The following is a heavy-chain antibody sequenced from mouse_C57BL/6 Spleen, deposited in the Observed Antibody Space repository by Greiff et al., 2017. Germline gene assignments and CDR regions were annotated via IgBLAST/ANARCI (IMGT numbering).Heavy chain of an antibody. CDR2: IWSGGST. V-gene: IGHV2-2*01. CDR1: GFSLTSYG. J-gene: IGHJ2*01. CDR3: DRENYYGGSLDY. Sequence: VKLVESGPGLVQPSQSLSITCTVSGFSLTSYGVHWVRQTPGKGLEWLGVIWSGGSTDYNDAFISRLSISKDNSKSQVFFKMNSLQADDTAIYYYDRENYYGGSLDYWGQGTTLTVSS. D-gene: IGHD1-1*01.